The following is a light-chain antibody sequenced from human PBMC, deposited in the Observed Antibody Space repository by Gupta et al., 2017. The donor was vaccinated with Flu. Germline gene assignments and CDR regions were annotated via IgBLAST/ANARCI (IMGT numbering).Light chain of an antibody. CDR3: QHENNSHPTCT. V-gene: IGKV3-15*01. CDR2: GAS. Sequence: TLSVSPGERATLTCRARQSVSRNLAWYEKKPHQAPKLLIYGASTRAKGIRANFSGSGVGSEATLSIISRQSEDFEVYFCQHENNSHPTCTFGQGTKLDIK. CDR1: QSVSRN. J-gene: IGKJ2*02.